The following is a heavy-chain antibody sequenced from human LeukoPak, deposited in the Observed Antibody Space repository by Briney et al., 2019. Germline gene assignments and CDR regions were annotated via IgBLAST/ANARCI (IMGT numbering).Heavy chain of an antibody. V-gene: IGHV3-48*01. CDR1: GFTFSSYS. CDR2: ISSSSSTI. CDR3: ARYRGANGYYFDY. J-gene: IGHJ4*02. D-gene: IGHD3-10*01. Sequence: PGGSLRLSCAASGFTFSSYSMNWVRQAPGKGLEWVSYISSSSSTIYYADSVKGRFTISRDNAKNSLYLQMNSLRAEDTAVYYCARYRGANGYYFDYWGQGTLVTVSS.